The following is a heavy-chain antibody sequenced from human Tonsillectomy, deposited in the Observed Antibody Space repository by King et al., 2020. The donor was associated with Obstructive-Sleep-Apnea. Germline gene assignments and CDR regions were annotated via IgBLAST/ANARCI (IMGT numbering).Heavy chain of an antibody. CDR1: GISFSNYW. J-gene: IGHJ4*02. V-gene: IGHV3-7*01. CDR3: ALITGSDY. Sequence: DVQLVESGGGLVQPGGSLRLSCTVSGISFSNYWMSWVRQAPGKGLEWVANIKKDGSERYYVDAVKGRFTISRDNAKNSLFLQMNSLRGEDTAGYFCALITGSDYWGQGTMVTVSS. D-gene: IGHD1-1*01. CDR2: IKKDGSER.